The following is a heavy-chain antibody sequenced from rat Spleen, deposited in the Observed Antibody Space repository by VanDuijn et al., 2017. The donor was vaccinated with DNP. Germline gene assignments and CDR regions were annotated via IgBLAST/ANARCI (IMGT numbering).Heavy chain of an antibody. Sequence: EVQLVESGGGLVQPGRSLKLSCAASGFTFSDYYMAWVRQAPTKGLEWVAYISYDGTNTYYGDSVRGRFTISRDNAENTLYLQMYSLRSEDMATYYCARGVYYYSATYWYFDFWGPGTMVTVSS. V-gene: IGHV5-22*01. D-gene: IGHD1-1*01. J-gene: IGHJ1*01. CDR2: ISYDGTNT. CDR1: GFTFSDYY. CDR3: ARGVYYYSATYWYFDF.